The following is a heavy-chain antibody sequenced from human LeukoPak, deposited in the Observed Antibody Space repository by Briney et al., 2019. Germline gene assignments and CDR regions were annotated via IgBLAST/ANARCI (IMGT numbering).Heavy chain of an antibody. D-gene: IGHD3-16*01. V-gene: IGHV3-23*01. Sequence: GGSLRLSCAASGFTFSSHGMNWVRQAPGKGLEWVSGISPSGGITYYTDSVKGRFTISRDNSKNTVSLQMNSLRGDDTAVYYCAKDDAWGRYKDWGQGTLVTVSS. CDR2: ISPSGGIT. CDR3: AKDDAWGRYKD. CDR1: GFTFSSHG. J-gene: IGHJ1*01.